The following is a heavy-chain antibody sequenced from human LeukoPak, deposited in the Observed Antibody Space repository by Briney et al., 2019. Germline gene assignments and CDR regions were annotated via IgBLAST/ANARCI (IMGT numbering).Heavy chain of an antibody. J-gene: IGHJ5*02. CDR3: ARDPGGDSGSYYYWFDP. CDR2: IYYSGIT. D-gene: IGHD3-10*01. CDR1: DGSINSYY. Sequence: PSETPSLTCTVSDGSINSYYWNWIRQPPGKGLEWIGYIYYSGITNYNPSLKSRVTISVDTSKNQFSLKLSSVTAADTAVYYCARDPGGDSGSYYYWFDPWGQGTLVTVSS. V-gene: IGHV4-59*01.